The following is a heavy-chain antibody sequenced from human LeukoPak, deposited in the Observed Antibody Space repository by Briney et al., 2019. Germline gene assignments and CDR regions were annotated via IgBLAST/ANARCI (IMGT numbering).Heavy chain of an antibody. CDR1: GFTFSDYS. D-gene: IGHD4-23*01. CDR3: LRWSDY. J-gene: IGHJ4*02. CDR2: ISSTSTTI. V-gene: IGHV3-48*01. Sequence: PGGSLRLSCAASGFTFSDYSMEWVRQAPGKGLEWISYISSTSTTIYYAGSVKGRFTISRDNSKNTLYLQMGSLRADDMAVYYCLRWSDYWGQGTLVTVSS.